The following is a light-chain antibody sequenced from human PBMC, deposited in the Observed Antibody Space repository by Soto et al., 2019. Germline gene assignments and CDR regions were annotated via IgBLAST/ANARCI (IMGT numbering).Light chain of an antibody. J-gene: IGKJ2*01. CDR1: QSLSSNQ. V-gene: IGKV3-20*01. CDR3: QLNGSSSPNT. CDR2: GAS. Sequence: EIVLTQSPGTLSLSPGERATLSCRASQSLSSNQLAWYQQKPGQAPRLLIYGASSRATGIADRFSGSGSGTDFTLTITRLEPEDFAVYYCQLNGSSSPNTFGRGTKLEIK.